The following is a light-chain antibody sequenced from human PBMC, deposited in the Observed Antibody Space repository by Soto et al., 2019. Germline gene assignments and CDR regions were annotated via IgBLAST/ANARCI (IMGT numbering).Light chain of an antibody. CDR3: QQRSNWPRT. CDR1: QSVSNS. Sequence: EIVLTQSPATLSLSPGERATLSCRASQSVSNSLAWYQQKPGQAPRLLIYTASNRATGIPARFSGSGSGTDFTLTISSLEPEDFAVYFCQQRSNWPRTFGQGTKVDIK. V-gene: IGKV3-11*01. J-gene: IGKJ1*01. CDR2: TAS.